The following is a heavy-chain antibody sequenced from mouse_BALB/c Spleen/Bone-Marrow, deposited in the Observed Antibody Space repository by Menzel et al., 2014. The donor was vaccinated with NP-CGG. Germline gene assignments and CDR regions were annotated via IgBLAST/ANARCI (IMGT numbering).Heavy chain of an antibody. CDR3: ARHACYDQTEVSFVY. J-gene: IGHJ3*01. V-gene: IGHV5-9-2*01. CDR2: ISGGGSYT. CDR1: GFSFNSYG. Sequence: EVMLVESGGGLVKSGGSLKLSCAASGFSFNSYGMSWVRQTPEKRLEWVATISGGGSYTFYPGSVKGRFTISRDNAKNNLYLQLSSLRSEDTALYYCARHACYDQTEVSFVYWGQGTLVTVSA. D-gene: IGHD2-3*01.